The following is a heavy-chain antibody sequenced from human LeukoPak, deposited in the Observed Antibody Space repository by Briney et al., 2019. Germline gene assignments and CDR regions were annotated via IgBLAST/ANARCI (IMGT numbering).Heavy chain of an antibody. CDR3: TTEGQLLWFRD. CDR2: IKSKTDGGTR. CDR1: GFTFCNAW. V-gene: IGHV3-15*01. D-gene: IGHD2-21*01. J-gene: IGHJ4*02. Sequence: WGALKLSFAASGFTFCNAWMRLVRQAPGKGPELVGSIKSKTDGGTRDYAAPVQGRFTISRDDSKNTVYLQMNSLKTEDTAVYYCTTEGQLLWFRDWGQGTLVTVSS.